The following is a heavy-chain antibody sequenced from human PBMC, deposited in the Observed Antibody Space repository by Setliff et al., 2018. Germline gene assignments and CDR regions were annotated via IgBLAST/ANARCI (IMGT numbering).Heavy chain of an antibody. CDR2: IYTSGST. CDR3: ARDQFTFWSGPRWFDP. V-gene: IGHV4-61*09. J-gene: IGHJ5*02. CDR1: GGSISSGSYY. Sequence: SETLSLTCTVSGGSISSGSYYWTWIRQPAGEGLEWIGHIYTSGSTNYNPSLKSRVTTSVDTSKNQFSLKLSSVTAADTAVYYCARDQFTFWSGPRWFDPWGQGTLVTVSS. D-gene: IGHD3-3*01.